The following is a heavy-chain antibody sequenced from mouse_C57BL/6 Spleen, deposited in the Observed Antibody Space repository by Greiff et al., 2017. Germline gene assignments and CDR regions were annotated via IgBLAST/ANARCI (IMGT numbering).Heavy chain of an antibody. V-gene: IGHV5-6*01. J-gene: IGHJ2*01. CDR3: ARQNYYGSSYYFDD. Sequence: EVMLVESGGDLVKPGGSLKLSCAASGFTFSSYGMSWVRQTPDKRLEWVATISSGGSYTYYPDSVKGRFTISRDNAKNTLYLQMSSLKSEDTAMYYCARQNYYGSSYYFDDWGQGTTLTVSS. CDR2: ISSGGSYT. D-gene: IGHD1-1*01. CDR1: GFTFSSYG.